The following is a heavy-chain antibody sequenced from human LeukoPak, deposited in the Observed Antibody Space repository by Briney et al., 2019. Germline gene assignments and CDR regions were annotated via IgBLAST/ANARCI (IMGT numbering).Heavy chain of an antibody. CDR2: IYSGGST. J-gene: IGHJ4*02. CDR1: GFTVSSNY. D-gene: IGHD5-24*01. Sequence: PGGSLRLSCAASGFTVSSNYMSWVRQAPGKGLEWVSVIYSGGSTYYADSVKGRFTISRDNSKNTLYLQMNSLRAEDTAVYYCARAISDGHNWPDPDYFDYWGQGTLVTVSS. V-gene: IGHV3-53*01. CDR3: ARAISDGHNWPDPDYFDY.